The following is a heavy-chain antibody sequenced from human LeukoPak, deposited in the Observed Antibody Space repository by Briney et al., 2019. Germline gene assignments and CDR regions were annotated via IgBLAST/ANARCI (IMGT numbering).Heavy chain of an antibody. D-gene: IGHD2-15*01. CDR3: ATSLRIVVVVAAKVPYYYYMDV. CDR1: GGTFSSYA. CDR2: IIPIFGTA. Sequence: ASVKVSCKASGGTFSSYAISWVRQAPGQGLEWMGGIIPIFGTANYAQKFQGRVTITTDESTSTAYMELSSLRSEDTAGYYCATSLRIVVVVAAKVPYYYYMDVWGKGTTVTVSS. J-gene: IGHJ6*03. V-gene: IGHV1-69*05.